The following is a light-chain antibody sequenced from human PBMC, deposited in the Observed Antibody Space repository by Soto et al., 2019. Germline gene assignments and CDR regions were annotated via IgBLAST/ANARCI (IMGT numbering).Light chain of an antibody. Sequence: QSVLPQPPSVSAAPGQKVTISCSGSSSNIGGNSVSWYQQLPGTAPKLLIYDDNKRPSGIPDRFSGSKSGTSATLGITGFQTVDEADYYCGSWDSSLSAYVFGTGTKVTVL. V-gene: IGLV1-51*01. CDR1: SSNIGGNS. CDR3: GSWDSSLSAYV. CDR2: DDN. J-gene: IGLJ1*01.